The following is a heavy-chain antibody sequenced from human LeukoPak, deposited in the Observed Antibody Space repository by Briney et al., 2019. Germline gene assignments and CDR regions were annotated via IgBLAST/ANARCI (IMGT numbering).Heavy chain of an antibody. CDR2: ISSSGSTI. CDR3: ARARGSYAFDI. D-gene: IGHD2-15*01. Sequence: GGSLRLSCAASGFTFSDYYMRWMRQAPGKGLEWVSYISSSGSTIYYADSVKGRFTISRDNAKNSLYLQMNSLRAEDTAVYYCARARGSYAFDIWGQGTMVTVSS. V-gene: IGHV3-11*04. CDR1: GFTFSDYY. J-gene: IGHJ3*02.